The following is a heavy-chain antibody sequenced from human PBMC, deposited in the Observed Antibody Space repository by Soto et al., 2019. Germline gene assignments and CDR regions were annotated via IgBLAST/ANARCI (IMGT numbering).Heavy chain of an antibody. CDR1: GFPFSSYW. Sequence: GGSLRLSCAASGFPFSSYWMHWVRPAPGKGLVWVSRINSDGSSTSYADSVKGRFTISRDNAKNTLYLQMNSLRAEDTAVYYCARDRSSSWYSNWFDPWGQGTLVTVSS. V-gene: IGHV3-74*01. CDR3: ARDRSSSWYSNWFDP. D-gene: IGHD6-13*01. J-gene: IGHJ5*02. CDR2: INSDGSST.